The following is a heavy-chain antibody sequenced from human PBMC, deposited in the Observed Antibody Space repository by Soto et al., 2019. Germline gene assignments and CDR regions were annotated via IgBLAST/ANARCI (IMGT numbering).Heavy chain of an antibody. J-gene: IGHJ6*02. Sequence: GGSLRLSCAASGFTFSSYGMHWVRQAPGKGLEWVAVIWYDGSNKYYADSVKGRFTISRDNSKNTLYLQMNSLRAEDTAVYYCARGLYDFWSGYYINYGIDVWGQRTTVPVSS. CDR1: GFTFSSYG. D-gene: IGHD3-3*01. CDR2: IWYDGSNK. V-gene: IGHV3-33*01. CDR3: ARGLYDFWSGYYINYGIDV.